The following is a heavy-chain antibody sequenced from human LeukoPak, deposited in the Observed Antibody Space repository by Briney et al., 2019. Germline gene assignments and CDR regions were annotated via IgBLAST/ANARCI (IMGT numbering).Heavy chain of an antibody. V-gene: IGHV3-11*04. CDR1: GFTFNDYY. J-gene: IGHJ4*01. Sequence: PGGSLRLSCTGSGFTFNDYYMSWVRQAPGKGLEWLSFISAGGYPIYYADSVRGRFTISRDTAKNPLYLQMNSLRVEDTAVYYCVMTAGPPTDHWGQGALVTVSS. CDR2: ISAGGYPI. CDR3: VMTAGPPTDH.